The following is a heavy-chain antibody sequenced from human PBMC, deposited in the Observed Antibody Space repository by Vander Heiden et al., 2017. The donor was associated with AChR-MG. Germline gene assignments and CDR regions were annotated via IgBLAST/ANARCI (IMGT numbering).Heavy chain of an antibody. V-gene: IGHV3-33*01. J-gene: IGHJ3*02. Sequence: QVQLVESGGGVVQPGRSLRLSCAASGFTFSSYGMHWVRQAPGKGLEWVAVIGYDGSNKYYADSVKGRFTISRDNSKNTLYLQMNSLRAEDTAVYYCARDKSLAPYTYDAFDIWGQGTMVTVSS. CDR3: ARDKSLAPYTYDAFDI. CDR2: IGYDGSNK. D-gene: IGHD4-4*01. CDR1: GFTFSSYG.